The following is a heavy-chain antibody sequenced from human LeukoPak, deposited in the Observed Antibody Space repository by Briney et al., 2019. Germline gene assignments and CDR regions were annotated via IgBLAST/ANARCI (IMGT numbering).Heavy chain of an antibody. Sequence: ASVKVSCKASGYTFTGYYMHWVRQAPGQGLEWMGRINPNSGGTNYAQKFQGRVTMTRDTSISTAYLELSRLRSDDTAVYYCARGVVVPAAIVRDQYYFDYWGQGTLVTVS. J-gene: IGHJ4*02. CDR2: INPNSGGT. CDR1: GYTFTGYY. CDR3: ARGVVVPAAIVRDQYYFDY. D-gene: IGHD2-2*02. V-gene: IGHV1-2*06.